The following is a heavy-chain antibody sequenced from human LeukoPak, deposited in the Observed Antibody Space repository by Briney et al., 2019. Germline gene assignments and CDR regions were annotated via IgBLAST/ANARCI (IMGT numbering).Heavy chain of an antibody. J-gene: IGHJ5*01. V-gene: IGHV1-69*04. CDR3: ARGGFDGYNLDS. CDR2: IIPVLSIA. CDR1: RDIFKKFG. D-gene: IGHD5-24*01. Sequence: SVKVSCKASRDIFKKFGIFWVRQAPGQGLEWMGRIIPVLSIANNADKFQGRVTITADKDTSTAFMELTRLRSDDTAVYYCARGGFDGYNLDSWGQGTLVTVSS.